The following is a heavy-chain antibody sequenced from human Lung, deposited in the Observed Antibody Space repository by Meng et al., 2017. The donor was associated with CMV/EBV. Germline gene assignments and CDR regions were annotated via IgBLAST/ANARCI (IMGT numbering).Heavy chain of an antibody. D-gene: IGHD3-3*01. Sequence: SXTXSLXCTVSGGXISSSSYYWGWIRQPPGKGLEWIATIYYSGSTYYNPSLKSRVTISVDTSKNQFSLKLSSVTAADTAVYYCARVTDSWNGYYSRFDYWXQGTXVTVSS. CDR2: IYYSGST. CDR3: ARVTDSWNGYYSRFDY. CDR1: GGXISSSSYY. V-gene: IGHV4-39*07. J-gene: IGHJ4*02.